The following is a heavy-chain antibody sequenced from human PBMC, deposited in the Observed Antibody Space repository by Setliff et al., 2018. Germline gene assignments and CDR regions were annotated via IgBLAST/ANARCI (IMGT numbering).Heavy chain of an antibody. CDR3: LGAGTCSY. V-gene: IGHV3-7*01. CDR2: INPGGSET. CDR1: GFSFRNCW. Sequence: GESLKISCVATGFSFRNCWASWVRQAQGKGPEWLASINPGGSETYYVDSARGRFTISRDNARNSLSLQMNSLRSDDTAVYYCLGAGTCSYWGQGTRVTVSS. J-gene: IGHJ4*02. D-gene: IGHD3-10*02.